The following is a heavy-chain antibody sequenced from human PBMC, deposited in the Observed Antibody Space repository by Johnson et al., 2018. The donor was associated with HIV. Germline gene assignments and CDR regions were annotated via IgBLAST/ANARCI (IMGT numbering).Heavy chain of an antibody. CDR2: TSYDGGSS. J-gene: IGHJ3*02. CDR3: ARRAHDAFDI. Sequence: QVQLVESGGGVVQPGRSLRLSCAASGFTFSSYGIHWVRQAPGKGLEWVTVTSYDGGSSYSANSLKGRFTISRDNSKNTLFLQMDSLRAEDMAVYYCARRAHDAFDIWGQGTMVTVSS. CDR1: GFTFSSYG. V-gene: IGHV3-30*03.